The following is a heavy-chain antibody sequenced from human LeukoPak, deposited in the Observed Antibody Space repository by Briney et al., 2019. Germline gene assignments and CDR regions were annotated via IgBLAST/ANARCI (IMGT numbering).Heavy chain of an antibody. CDR2: INPNSGDT. CDR1: GYSFTDHY. CDR3: AGDHPNYDY. J-gene: IGHJ4*02. Sequence: ASAKVSCKASGYSFTDHYLHWVRQAPGQGLEWMGWINPNSGDTNYAQKFQGRVTMTRDTSIKTAYMELTTMTSDDTAVYYCAGDHPNYDYWGQGTQVTVSS. D-gene: IGHD5-24*01. V-gene: IGHV1-2*02.